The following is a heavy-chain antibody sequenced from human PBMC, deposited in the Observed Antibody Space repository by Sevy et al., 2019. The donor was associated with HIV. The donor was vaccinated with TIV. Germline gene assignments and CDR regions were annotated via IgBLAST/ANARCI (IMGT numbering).Heavy chain of an antibody. D-gene: IGHD3-10*01. Sequence: GGSLRLSCAAPAFTFSSYWMHWVRQAPGKGLVWVSRINSDGSSTSYADSVKGRFTISRDNAKNTLYLQMNSLRAEDTAVYYCARNGNTMVRGVIIPFDYWGQGTLVTVSS. CDR1: AFTFSSYW. CDR3: ARNGNTMVRGVIIPFDY. CDR2: INSDGSST. J-gene: IGHJ4*02. V-gene: IGHV3-74*01.